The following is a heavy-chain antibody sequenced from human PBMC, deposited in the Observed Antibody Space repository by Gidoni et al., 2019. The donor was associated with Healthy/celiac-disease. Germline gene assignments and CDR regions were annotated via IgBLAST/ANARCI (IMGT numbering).Heavy chain of an antibody. V-gene: IGHV3-30-3*01. D-gene: IGHD6-19*01. CDR2: ISDDGSNK. J-gene: IGHJ1*01. CDR3: ARMIAVAGTRSEYFQH. Sequence: QVQLVESGGGVVQPGRSLRLSCAASGFTFRSYAMPWVRQAPGKGLEWLAVISDDGSNKYYADSVKGRFTISRDNSKNTLYLQMNSLRAEDTAVYYCARMIAVAGTRSEYFQHWGQGTLVTVSS. CDR1: GFTFRSYA.